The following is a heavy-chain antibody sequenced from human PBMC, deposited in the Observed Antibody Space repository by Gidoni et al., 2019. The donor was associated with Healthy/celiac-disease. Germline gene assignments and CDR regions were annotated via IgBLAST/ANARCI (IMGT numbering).Heavy chain of an antibody. J-gene: IGHJ1*01. CDR1: GFTFSSYG. Sequence: QVQLVESGGGVVQPGRSLRLSCAASGFTFSSYGMHGVRQAPGKGLEWVAVISYDGSNKYYADSVKGRFTISRDNSKNTLYLQMNSLRAEDTAVYYCAKDPMTTVTTRYFQHWGQGTLVTVSS. V-gene: IGHV3-30*18. CDR2: ISYDGSNK. CDR3: AKDPMTTVTTRYFQH. D-gene: IGHD4-17*01.